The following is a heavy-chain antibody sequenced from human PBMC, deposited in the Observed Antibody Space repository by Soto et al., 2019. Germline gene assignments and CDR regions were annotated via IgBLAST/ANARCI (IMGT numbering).Heavy chain of an antibody. CDR2: IYYSGST. CDR3: ARRSYPLGDFWSGYFDY. CDR1: GGSISSSSYY. V-gene: IGHV4-39*01. D-gene: IGHD3-3*01. Sequence: SVTLSLTCTVSGGSISSSSYYWGWIRRPPGKGLEWIGSIYYSGSTYYNPSLKSRVTISVDTSKNQFSLKLSSVTAADTAVYYCARRSYPLGDFWSGYFDYWGQGTLVTVSS. J-gene: IGHJ4*02.